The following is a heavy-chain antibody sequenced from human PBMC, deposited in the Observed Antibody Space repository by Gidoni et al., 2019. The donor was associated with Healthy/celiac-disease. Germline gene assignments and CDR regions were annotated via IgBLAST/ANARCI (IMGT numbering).Heavy chain of an antibody. CDR1: VGSISSSNW. Sequence: QVQLQESGPGLVNPSGTLSLTCAVSVGSISSSNWWSWVRQPPGKGLEWIGEIYHSGSTNYNPSLKSRVTISVDKSKNQFSLKLSSVTAAETAVYYCARVGITMVRGVIITYYFDYWGQGTLVTVSS. CDR2: IYHSGST. D-gene: IGHD3-10*01. V-gene: IGHV4-4*02. J-gene: IGHJ4*02. CDR3: ARVGITMVRGVIITYYFDY.